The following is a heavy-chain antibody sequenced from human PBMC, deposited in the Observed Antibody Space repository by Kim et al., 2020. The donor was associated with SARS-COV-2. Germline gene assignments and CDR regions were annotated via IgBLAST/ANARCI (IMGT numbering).Heavy chain of an antibody. CDR2: IYHSGST. J-gene: IGHJ4*02. CDR3: VRSIAGIDSRFDY. CDR1: GGSISSGDYS. D-gene: IGHD6-6*01. Sequence: SETLSLTCAVSGGSISSGDYSWSWIRQPPGKGLVWIGYIYHSGSTYYNPSLKSRVTISVDRSKNQFSLKLSSVTAADTAVYYCVRSIAGIDSRFDYWGQGTLVTVPS. V-gene: IGHV4-30-2*01.